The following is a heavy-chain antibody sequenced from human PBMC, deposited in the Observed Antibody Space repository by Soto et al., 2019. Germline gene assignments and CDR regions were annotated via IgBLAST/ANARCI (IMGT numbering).Heavy chain of an antibody. Sequence: ASVKVSCKASGYTFTSYYMHWVRQAPGQGLEWMGIINPSGGSTSYAQKFQGRVTVTRDTSTSTVYMELSSLRSEDTAVYYCATTDSRRGIVATFQGRNFDYWGQGNLVTVS. D-gene: IGHD5-12*01. CDR3: ATTDSRRGIVATFQGRNFDY. J-gene: IGHJ4*02. V-gene: IGHV1-46*03. CDR2: INPSGGST. CDR1: GYTFTSYY.